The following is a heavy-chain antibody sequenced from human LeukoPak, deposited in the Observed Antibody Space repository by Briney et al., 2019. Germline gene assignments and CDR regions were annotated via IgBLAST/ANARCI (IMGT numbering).Heavy chain of an antibody. J-gene: IGHJ4*02. V-gene: IGHV3-23*01. D-gene: IGHD2-21*02. CDR3: ARSSYCGGDCYSSALDY. CDR2: ITGSGGST. Sequence: GGSLRLSCAASGFTFSSYAMGWVRQAPGKGLEWVSAITGSGGSTHYADSVKGRFTISRDNAKNSLYLQMNSLRAEDTAVYYCARSSYCGGDCYSSALDYWGQGTLVTVSS. CDR1: GFTFSSYA.